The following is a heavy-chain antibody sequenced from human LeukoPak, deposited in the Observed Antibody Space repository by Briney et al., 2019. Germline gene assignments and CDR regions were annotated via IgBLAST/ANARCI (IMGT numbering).Heavy chain of an antibody. J-gene: IGHJ4*02. CDR1: GFTFSSYG. Sequence: QPGGSLRLACAASGFTFSSYGMSWVRQAPGKGLEWVSAISGSGGSTYYADSVKGRFTISRDNSKNTLYLQMNSLRAEDTAVYYCAKNRIGAAAGPFDYWGQGTLVTVSS. V-gene: IGHV3-23*01. CDR2: ISGSGGST. CDR3: AKNRIGAAAGPFDY. D-gene: IGHD6-13*01.